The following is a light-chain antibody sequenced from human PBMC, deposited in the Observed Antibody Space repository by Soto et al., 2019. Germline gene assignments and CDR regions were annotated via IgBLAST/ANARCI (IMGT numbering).Light chain of an antibody. CDR3: QQYNNWPRT. V-gene: IGKV3-15*01. CDR1: QSVSSN. CDR2: GAS. J-gene: IGKJ1*01. Sequence: EIVMAQSPATLSVSPGERATLSCRASQSVSSNLAWYQQKPGQAPRLLIYGASTRATGIPARFSGSGSGTEFTLTISSLQSEDFAVYYCQQYNNWPRTSGQGDQGGSQ.